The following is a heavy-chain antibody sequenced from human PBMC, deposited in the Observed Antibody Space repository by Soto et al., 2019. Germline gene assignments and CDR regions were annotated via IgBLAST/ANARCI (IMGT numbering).Heavy chain of an antibody. CDR3: ATCRDGHNYFDY. CDR1: GFPFSSYA. CDR2: ISASGGTT. D-gene: IGHD2-15*01. J-gene: IGHJ4*02. Sequence: GGSLRLSCAASGFPFSSYAMSWVRQAPGKGLEWVFSISASGGTTFHADSVKGRFTISRDNSKNTLYLQMNSLRAEDTALYYCATCRDGHNYFDYWGQGTLVTVSS. V-gene: IGHV3-23*01.